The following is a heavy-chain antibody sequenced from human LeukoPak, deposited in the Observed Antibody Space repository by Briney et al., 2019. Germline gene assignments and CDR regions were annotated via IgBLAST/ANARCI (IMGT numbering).Heavy chain of an antibody. Sequence: ASVKVSCKASGYTFTGYYTHWVRQAPGQGLEWMGWINPNSGGTNYAQKFQGRVTMTRDTSISTAYMELSRLRSDDTAVYYCARARGSGNGYYGMDVWGQGTTVTVSS. CDR1: GYTFTGYY. CDR3: ARARGSGNGYYGMDV. J-gene: IGHJ6*02. CDR2: INPNSGGT. V-gene: IGHV1-2*02. D-gene: IGHD3-10*01.